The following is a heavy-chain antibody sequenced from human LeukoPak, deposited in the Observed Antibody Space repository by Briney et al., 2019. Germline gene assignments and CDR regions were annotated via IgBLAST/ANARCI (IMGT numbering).Heavy chain of an antibody. D-gene: IGHD3-9*01. CDR3: AKGRLRYFDWLPPGDAFDI. CDR2: IWYDGSNK. J-gene: IGHJ3*02. Sequence: GVSLRLSCAASGFTFSSYGMHWVRQAPGKGLEWVAVIWYDGSNKYYADSVKGRFTISRDNSKNTLYLQMNSLRAEDTAVYYCAKGRLRYFDWLPPGDAFDIWGQGTMVTVSS. V-gene: IGHV3-33*06. CDR1: GFTFSSYG.